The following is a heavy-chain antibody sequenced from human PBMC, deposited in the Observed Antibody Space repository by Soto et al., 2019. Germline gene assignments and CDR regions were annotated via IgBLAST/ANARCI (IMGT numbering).Heavy chain of an antibody. Sequence: EVQLLESGGGLVQPGGSLRLSCGASGFSFSKYAMTWVRQARGKGLEWVSVISPSGDNIEYADSVKGRFTISRDNSKSTLYLQMNSLRSEDTAIYYCTKDREDVSRGIIDYWGQGNLVTVSS. V-gene: IGHV3-23*01. D-gene: IGHD3-10*01. J-gene: IGHJ4*02. CDR1: GFSFSKYA. CDR2: ISPSGDNI. CDR3: TKDREDVSRGIIDY.